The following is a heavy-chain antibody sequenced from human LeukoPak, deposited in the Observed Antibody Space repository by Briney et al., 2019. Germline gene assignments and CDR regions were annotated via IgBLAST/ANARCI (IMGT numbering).Heavy chain of an antibody. D-gene: IGHD3-22*01. CDR1: GFTFDDYA. V-gene: IGHV3-21*01. J-gene: IGHJ4*02. CDR3: VRDPSYYDISGHYGGFDY. CDR2: ISSNSSYI. Sequence: GGSLRLSCAASGFTFDDYAMHWVRHAPGKGLEWVSSISSNSSYIYYADSMKGRFTISRDNAKNSLYLQMNSLRAEDTAVYYCVRDPSYYDISGHYGGFDYWGRGTLVTVS.